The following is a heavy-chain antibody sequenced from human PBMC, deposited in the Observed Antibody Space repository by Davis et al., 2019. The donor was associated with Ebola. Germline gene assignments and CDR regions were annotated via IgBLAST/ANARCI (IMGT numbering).Heavy chain of an antibody. Sequence: MPSETLSLTCAVYGGSFSGYYWGWIRQPPGKGLEWIGSIYYSGSTYYNPSLKSRVTISVDTSKNQFSLKLSSVTAADTAVYYCARVSSTVTTGWFDPWGQGTLVTVSS. CDR2: IYYSGST. CDR1: GGSFSGYY. CDR3: ARVSSTVTTGWFDP. V-gene: IGHV4-34*01. J-gene: IGHJ5*02. D-gene: IGHD4-17*01.